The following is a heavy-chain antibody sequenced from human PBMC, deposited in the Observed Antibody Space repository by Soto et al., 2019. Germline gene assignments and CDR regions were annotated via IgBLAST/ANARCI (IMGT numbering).Heavy chain of an antibody. D-gene: IGHD4-17*01. Sequence: QVQLVESGGGVVQPWRSLRLSCAASGFTFSSYAMHWVRQAPGKGLEWVAVISYDGSNKYYADSVKGRFTISRDNSKNTLYLQMNSLRAEDTAVYYCARDSTVQSGGAFDIWGQGTMVTVSS. CDR2: ISYDGSNK. CDR3: ARDSTVQSGGAFDI. V-gene: IGHV3-30-3*01. J-gene: IGHJ3*02. CDR1: GFTFSSYA.